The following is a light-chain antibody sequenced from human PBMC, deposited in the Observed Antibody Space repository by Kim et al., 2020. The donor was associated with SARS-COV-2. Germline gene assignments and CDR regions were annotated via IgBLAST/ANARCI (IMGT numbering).Light chain of an antibody. CDR1: SSNTGSYY. J-gene: IGLJ3*02. V-gene: IGLV1-51*01. CDR3: GTWDTSLLVGV. CDR2: DNN. Sequence: GQKVNISCSGSSSNTGSYYVSWYRQFPGTSPELLIYDNNKRPSGIPDRFSGSKSGRTASLDITGLQPGDEADYYCGTWDTSLLVGVFGGGTQLTVL.